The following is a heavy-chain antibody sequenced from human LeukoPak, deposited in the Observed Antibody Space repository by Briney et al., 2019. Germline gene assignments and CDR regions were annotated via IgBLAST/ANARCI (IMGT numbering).Heavy chain of an antibody. Sequence: GGSLRLSCAASGFTFSSYWMSWVRQAPGKGLEWVANIKQDGSEKYYVDSVKGRFTISRDNAKNSLYLQMNSLRAEDTAVYYCARGGALRYFDSLFDYWGQGTLVTVSS. CDR2: IKQDGSEK. D-gene: IGHD3-9*01. CDR1: GFTFSSYW. J-gene: IGHJ4*02. CDR3: ARGGALRYFDSLFDY. V-gene: IGHV3-7*01.